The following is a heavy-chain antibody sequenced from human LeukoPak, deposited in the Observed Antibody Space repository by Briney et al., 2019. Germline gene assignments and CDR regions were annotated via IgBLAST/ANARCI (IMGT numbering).Heavy chain of an antibody. Sequence: GGSLRLSCAASGFTFSNYAMSWARQAPGKGLQWVSGISVSGGSRYYADSVKGRFTISRDNSKNTLYLQMNSLRAEDTAVYYCAKDGQYSTGWYFDYWGQGTLVTVSS. J-gene: IGHJ4*02. V-gene: IGHV3-23*01. CDR1: GFTFSNYA. CDR3: AKDGQYSTGWYFDY. CDR2: ISVSGGSR. D-gene: IGHD6-19*01.